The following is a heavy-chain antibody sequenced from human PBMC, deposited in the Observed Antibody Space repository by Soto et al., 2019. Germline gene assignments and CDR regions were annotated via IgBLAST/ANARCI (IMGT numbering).Heavy chain of an antibody. V-gene: IGHV4-59*01. D-gene: IGHD3-16*01. Sequence: QVQLQESGPGLVKPSETLSLTCTVSGGSISSYYWSWIRQPPGKGLEWIGYIYYSGSTNYNPSLKSRVTISVDTAKNQFSLKLSSVTAADTAVYYWARAGRGGGPSHFDYWGQGTLVTVSS. CDR2: IYYSGST. CDR3: ARAGRGGGPSHFDY. J-gene: IGHJ4*02. CDR1: GGSISSYY.